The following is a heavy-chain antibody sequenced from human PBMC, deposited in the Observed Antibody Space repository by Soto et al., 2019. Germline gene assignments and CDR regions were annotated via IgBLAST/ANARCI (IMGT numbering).Heavy chain of an antibody. CDR2: ISSSSSYI. CDR1: GFTFSSYS. D-gene: IGHD3-22*01. V-gene: IGHV3-21*01. CDR3: ARVGVRYYYDSSGYYSDVIYYGMDV. J-gene: IGHJ6*02. Sequence: PGGSLRLSCAGSGFTFSSYSMNWVRQAPGKGLEWVSSISSSSSYIYYADSVKGRFTISRDNAKNSLYLQMNSLRAEDTAVYYCARVGVRYYYDSSGYYSDVIYYGMDVWGQGTTVTVSS.